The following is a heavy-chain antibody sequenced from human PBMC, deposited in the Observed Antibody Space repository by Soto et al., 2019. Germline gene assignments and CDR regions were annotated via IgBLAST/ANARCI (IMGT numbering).Heavy chain of an antibody. CDR1: GFTVSSNY. CDR2: IYSGGST. V-gene: IGHV3-53*01. J-gene: IGHJ6*02. D-gene: IGHD5-12*01. CDR3: ARAGRDIVATPYYYYYGMDV. Sequence: PGGSLRLSCAASGFTVSSNYMSWVRQAPGKGLEWVSVIYSGGSTYYADSVKGRFTISRDNSKNTLYLQMNSLRAEDTAVYYCARAGRDIVATPYYYYYGMDVWGQGTTVTVSS.